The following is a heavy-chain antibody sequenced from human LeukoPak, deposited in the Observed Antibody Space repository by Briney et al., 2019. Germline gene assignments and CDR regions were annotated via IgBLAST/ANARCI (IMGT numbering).Heavy chain of an antibody. CDR2: IYYSGST. J-gene: IGHJ3*02. Sequence: PSETLSLTCTVSGGSISSYYWSWIRQPPGKGLEWIGYIYYSGSTNYNPSLKSRVTISVDTYKNQFSLKLSSVTAADTAVYYCARADVDAFDIWGQGTMVTVSS. CDR3: ARADVDAFDI. CDR1: GGSISSYY. V-gene: IGHV4-59*01.